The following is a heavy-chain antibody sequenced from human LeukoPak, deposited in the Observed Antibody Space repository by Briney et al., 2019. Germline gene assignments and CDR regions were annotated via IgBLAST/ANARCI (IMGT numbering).Heavy chain of an antibody. CDR2: IYISGST. J-gene: IGHJ4*02. V-gene: IGHV4-4*07. Sequence: PSETLSLTCTVSGASINSHYWSWIRQPAGKGLEWIGRIYISGSTNYNSSLQSRVTMSVDTSKNQFSLKLTTVTAADTAVYYCARALNPLPGTYYFDYWGQGTLVTVSS. D-gene: IGHD2-15*01. CDR3: ARALNPLPGTYYFDY. CDR1: GASINSHY.